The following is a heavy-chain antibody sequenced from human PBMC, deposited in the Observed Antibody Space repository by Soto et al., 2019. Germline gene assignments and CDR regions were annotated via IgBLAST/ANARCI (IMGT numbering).Heavy chain of an antibody. CDR3: ARGRREYSGYGGTLFDY. Sequence: QVQLQESGPGLVKPSETLSLTCTVSGGSISSYYWSWIRQPPGKGLAGSGYIYYSGSTNYNPSLKCRVTISVDTSKNQFSLKLSSVTAADTAVYYCARGRREYSGYGGTLFDYWGQGTLVTVSS. D-gene: IGHD5-12*01. V-gene: IGHV4-59*01. CDR2: IYYSGST. CDR1: GGSISSYY. J-gene: IGHJ4*02.